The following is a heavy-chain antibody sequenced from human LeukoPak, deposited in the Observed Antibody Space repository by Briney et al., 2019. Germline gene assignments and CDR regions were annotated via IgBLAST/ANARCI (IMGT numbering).Heavy chain of an antibody. Sequence: SETLSLTCAVYGGSFSACYWSWIRQPPGKGLEWIGEINHSGSTNYNPSLKSRVTISVDTSKNQFSLKLSSVTAADTAVYYCARGMLPPYGSYRYYFYYMDVWGKGTTVTVSS. J-gene: IGHJ6*03. CDR1: GGSFSACY. CDR3: ARGMLPPYGSYRYYFYYMDV. CDR2: INHSGST. D-gene: IGHD3-10*01. V-gene: IGHV4-34*01.